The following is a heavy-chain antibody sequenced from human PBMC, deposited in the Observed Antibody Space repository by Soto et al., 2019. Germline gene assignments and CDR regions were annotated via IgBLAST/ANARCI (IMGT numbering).Heavy chain of an antibody. V-gene: IGHV4-59*08. CDR3: ARHDDCDISPCSTGRWFDP. Sequence: LPETLSLTCTISGGSISSYYWSWLRQPPGKGLEWIGYIYYSGSTNYNPSLKSRVTISVDTSKNQFSLNLRSVTTADTAMYYCARHDDCDISPCSTGRWFDPWGQGTLVTVSS. D-gene: IGHD3-22*01. CDR2: IYYSGST. J-gene: IGHJ5*02. CDR1: GGSISSYY.